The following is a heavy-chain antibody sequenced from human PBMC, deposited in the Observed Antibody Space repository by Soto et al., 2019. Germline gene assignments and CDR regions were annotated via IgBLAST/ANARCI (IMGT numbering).Heavy chain of an antibody. D-gene: IGHD2-15*01. CDR3: SRDDVYCSGGSCYGVSMDA. CDR2: IQSGGST. CDR1: GFTVSSHY. Sequence: PGGSLRLSCAASGFTVSSHYMNWVRQAPGKGLEWVSLIQSGGSTFYADSVKGRFTISRDNSKNTLFLQMNSLRVEDTAMYYCSRDDVYCSGGSCYGVSMDAWGRGTTVTVSS. V-gene: IGHV3-66*01. J-gene: IGHJ6*03.